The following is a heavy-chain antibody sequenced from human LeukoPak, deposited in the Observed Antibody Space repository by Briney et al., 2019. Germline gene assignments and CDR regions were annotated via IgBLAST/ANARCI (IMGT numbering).Heavy chain of an antibody. V-gene: IGHV4-4*07. J-gene: IGHJ6*04. CDR3: ARDLDTTVTMKGMDV. CDR2: IYTSGST. D-gene: IGHD4-17*01. Sequence: SETLSLTCTVSGGSISSYFWTWIRQPAGKGLEWIGHIYTSGSTNFNPSLKSRVTMSVDTSKNQFSLKLTSVTAADTAVYYCARDLDTTVTMKGMDVWGKGTTVTVSS. CDR1: GGSISSYF.